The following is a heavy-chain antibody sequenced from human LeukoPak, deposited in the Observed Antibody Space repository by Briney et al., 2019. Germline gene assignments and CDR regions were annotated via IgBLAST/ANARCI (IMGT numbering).Heavy chain of an antibody. CDR3: ATLSSSSVGY. D-gene: IGHD6-19*01. Sequence: GGSLRLSCAASGFTFSDYYMSWIRQAPGKGLEWVSYIGISGSPIYYADSVKGRFTISRDNAKNSIYLQMNSLRAEDTAVYYCATLSSSSVGYWGQGTLVTVSP. V-gene: IGHV3-11*01. J-gene: IGHJ4*02. CDR1: GFTFSDYY. CDR2: IGISGSPI.